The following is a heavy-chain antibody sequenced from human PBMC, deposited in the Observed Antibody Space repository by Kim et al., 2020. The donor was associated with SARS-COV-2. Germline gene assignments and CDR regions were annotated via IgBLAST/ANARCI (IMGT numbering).Heavy chain of an antibody. D-gene: IGHD5-18*01. Sequence: GGSLRLSCAASGFTFSSYDMHWVRQAPGKGLEWVSAIGTAGDTYYPGSVKGRFAISRENAKNSLYLQMNSLRAGDTAVYYCARGLPTYKFDYWGQGTLVTVSS. V-gene: IGHV3-13*01. J-gene: IGHJ4*02. CDR3: ARGLPTYKFDY. CDR2: IGTAGDT. CDR1: GFTFSSYD.